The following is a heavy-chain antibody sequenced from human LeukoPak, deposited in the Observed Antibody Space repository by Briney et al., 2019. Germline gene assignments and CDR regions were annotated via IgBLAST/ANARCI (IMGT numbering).Heavy chain of an antibody. D-gene: IGHD4-11*01. CDR3: ARQGNTVTTNWFDP. J-gene: IGHJ5*02. V-gene: IGHV4-39*01. CDR2: IYYSGST. CDR1: GGSISSSSYH. Sequence: PSETLSLTCTVSGGSISSSSYHWRWIRQPPGKGLEWIGSIYYSGSTYYNPSLKSRVTVSVDTSKNQFSLKLSSVTAADTAVYYCARQGNTVTTNWFDPWGQGTLVTVSS.